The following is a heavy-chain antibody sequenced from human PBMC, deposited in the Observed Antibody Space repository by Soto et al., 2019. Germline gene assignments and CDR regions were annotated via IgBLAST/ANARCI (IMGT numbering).Heavy chain of an antibody. CDR3: ARALDPSGNYSPWRH. J-gene: IGHJ4*02. CDR1: GDSVSGDYY. CDR2: ISYSGST. D-gene: IGHD3-10*01. V-gene: IGHV4-31*03. Sequence: PSETLSLTCTVSGDSVSGDYYWSWIRQYPGKGLEWLAYISYSGSTYYNPSLESRLSISLDTSKNQISLRLISVTAADTAVYYCARALDPSGNYSPWRHWGQGTQVTVSS.